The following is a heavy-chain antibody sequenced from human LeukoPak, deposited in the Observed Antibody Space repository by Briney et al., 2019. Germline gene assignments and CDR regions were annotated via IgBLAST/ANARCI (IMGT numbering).Heavy chain of an antibody. Sequence: GGSLRLSCAASGFTFNSYSMNWVRQAPGKGLEWVSSISSSSSYIYYADSVKGRFTISRDNAKNSLYLQMNSLRAEDTAVYYCARDNEAESLWFGVLTFDYWGQGTLVTVSS. J-gene: IGHJ4*02. CDR2: ISSSSSYI. V-gene: IGHV3-21*01. D-gene: IGHD3-10*01. CDR3: ARDNEAESLWFGVLTFDY. CDR1: GFTFNSYS.